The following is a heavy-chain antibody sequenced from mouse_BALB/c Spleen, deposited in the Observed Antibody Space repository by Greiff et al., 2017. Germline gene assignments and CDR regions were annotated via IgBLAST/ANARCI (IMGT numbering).Heavy chain of an antibody. D-gene: IGHD2-4*01. J-gene: IGHJ4*01. CDR1: GFTFSSYA. Sequence: EVKLVESGGGLVKPGGSLKLSCAASGFTFSSYAMSWVRQTPEKRLEWVASISSGGSTYYPDSVKGRFTISRDNARNILYLQMSSLRSEDTAMYYCARGSTMITTDYAMDYWGQGTSGTVSS. CDR3: ARGSTMITTDYAMDY. CDR2: ISSGGST. V-gene: IGHV5-6-5*01.